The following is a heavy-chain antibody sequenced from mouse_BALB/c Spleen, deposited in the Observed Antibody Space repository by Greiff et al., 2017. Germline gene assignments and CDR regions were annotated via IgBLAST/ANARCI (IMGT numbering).Heavy chain of an antibody. Sequence: QVQLQQPGAELVRPGASVKLSCKASGYTFTSYWMHWVKQRPGQGLEWIGEINPSNGRTNYNEKFKSKATLTVDKSSSTAYMKLSSLTSEDSAVYYCACNYYGSSPYYAMDYWGQGTSVTVSS. J-gene: IGHJ4*01. CDR3: ACNYYGSSPYYAMDY. D-gene: IGHD1-1*01. CDR2: INPSNGRT. V-gene: IGHV1S81*02. CDR1: GYTFTSYW.